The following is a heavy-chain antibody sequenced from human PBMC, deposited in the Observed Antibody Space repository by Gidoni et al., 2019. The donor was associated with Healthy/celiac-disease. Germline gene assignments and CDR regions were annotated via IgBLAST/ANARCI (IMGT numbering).Heavy chain of an antibody. CDR3: AHSDETYYYDSSGYYDFDY. D-gene: IGHD3-22*01. V-gene: IGHV2-5*01. CDR1: GFSLSPSGVG. CDR2: MYWNDDK. Sequence: QIPLKESGPTLVKPTHTLTLTCTFSGFSLSPSGVGVGWIRQPPGKALEWLALMYWNDDKRYSPSLKSRLTITKDTSKNQVVLTMTNMDTVDTATYYCAHSDETYYYDSSGYYDFDYWGQGTLVTVSS. J-gene: IGHJ4*02.